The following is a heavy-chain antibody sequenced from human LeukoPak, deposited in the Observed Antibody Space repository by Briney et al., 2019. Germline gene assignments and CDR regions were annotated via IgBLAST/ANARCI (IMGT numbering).Heavy chain of an antibody. CDR1: GFTFDDYA. Sequence: GRSLRLSCAASGFTFDDYAMHWVRQAPGKGLEWVSGISWNSGSIGYADSVKGRFTISRDSAKNSLYLQMNSLRAEDTALYYCAKVYSSSWYGFDYWGQGTLVTVSS. V-gene: IGHV3-9*01. J-gene: IGHJ4*02. D-gene: IGHD6-13*01. CDR2: ISWNSGSI. CDR3: AKVYSSSWYGFDY.